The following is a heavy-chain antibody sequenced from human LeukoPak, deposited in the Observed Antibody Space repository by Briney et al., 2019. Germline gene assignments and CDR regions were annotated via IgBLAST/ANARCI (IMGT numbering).Heavy chain of an antibody. D-gene: IGHD3-3*01. V-gene: IGHV3-30*02. J-gene: IGHJ4*02. CDR2: IRYDGSNK. CDR1: GFTFSSYG. Sequence: GGSLRLSCAASGFTFSSYGMHWVRQAPGKGLEWVAFIRYDGSNKYYADSVKGRFTISRDNSKNTLYLQMNSLRAEDTAVYYCAKAPGYYDFWSGYYSSHPFDYWGQGTLVTVSS. CDR3: AKAPGYYDFWSGYYSSHPFDY.